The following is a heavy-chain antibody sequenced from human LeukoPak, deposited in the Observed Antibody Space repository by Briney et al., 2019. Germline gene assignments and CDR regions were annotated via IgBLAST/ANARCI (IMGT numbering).Heavy chain of an antibody. Sequence: PGGSLRLSCAASGFTFSSYGMHWVRQAPGKGLEWVAVISYDGSNKYYADSVKGRFTISRDNSKNTLYLQMNSLGAEDTAVYYCAKVLGYSSGWYSYYYYYGMDVWGQGTTVTVSS. CDR2: ISYDGSNK. D-gene: IGHD6-19*01. CDR1: GFTFSSYG. CDR3: AKVLGYSSGWYSYYYYYGMDV. V-gene: IGHV3-30*18. J-gene: IGHJ6*02.